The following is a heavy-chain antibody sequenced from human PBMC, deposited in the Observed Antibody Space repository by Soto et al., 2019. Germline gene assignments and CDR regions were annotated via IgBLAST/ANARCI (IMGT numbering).Heavy chain of an antibody. Sequence: SETLSLTCAISGESVSTNSATWDWIRQSPSRGLEWLGRTYYRSKWYHDYAVSVKGRITINADTSNNQFYLDLNSVTAADTAMYYCARNGDCTRPGCIVGWFGPWGPGTLVTVSS. CDR2: TYYRSKWYH. V-gene: IGHV6-1*01. D-gene: IGHD2-8*01. J-gene: IGHJ5*02. CDR3: ARNGDCTRPGCIVGWFGP. CDR1: GESVSTNSAT.